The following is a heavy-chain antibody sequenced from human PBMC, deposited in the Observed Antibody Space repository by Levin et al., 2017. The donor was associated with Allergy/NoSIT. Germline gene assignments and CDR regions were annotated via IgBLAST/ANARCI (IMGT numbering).Heavy chain of an antibody. CDR1: GFTFDSYG. Sequence: RSGGSLRLSCAASGFTFDSYGMTWVRQAPGKGLEWVSTISASGATAYYADSVKGRFTISRDNSKKTIFLQMNSLRAEDTAVYYCAKISSGITSAAIFDIWGQGTLVTVSS. J-gene: IGHJ4*02. D-gene: IGHD6-13*01. CDR2: ISASGATA. V-gene: IGHV3-23*01. CDR3: AKISSGITSAAIFDI.